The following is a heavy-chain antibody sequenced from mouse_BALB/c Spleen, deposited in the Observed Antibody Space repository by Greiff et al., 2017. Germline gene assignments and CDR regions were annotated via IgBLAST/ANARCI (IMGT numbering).Heavy chain of an antibody. CDR3: ASPNWDFAMDY. J-gene: IGHJ4*01. CDR2: IWAGGST. Sequence: VKLMESGPGLVAPSQSLSITCTVSGFSLTSYGVHWVRQPPGKGLEWLGVIWAGGSTNYNSALMSRLSISKDNSKSQVFLKMNSLQTDDTAMYYCASPNWDFAMDYWGQGTSVTVSS. D-gene: IGHD4-1*01. CDR1: GFSLTSYG. V-gene: IGHV2-9*02.